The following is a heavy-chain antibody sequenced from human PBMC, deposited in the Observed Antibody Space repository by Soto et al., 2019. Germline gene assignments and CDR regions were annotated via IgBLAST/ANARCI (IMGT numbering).Heavy chain of an antibody. J-gene: IGHJ3*02. Sequence: SVKVSCKASGGTFSSYAISWVRQAPGQGLEWMGGIIPIFGTANYAQKFQGRVTITADESTSTAYMELSSLRSEDTAVYYCARDRYPIFGVGDAFDIWGQGTMVTVS. V-gene: IGHV1-69*13. CDR3: ARDRYPIFGVGDAFDI. CDR1: GGTFSSYA. CDR2: IIPIFGTA. D-gene: IGHD3-3*01.